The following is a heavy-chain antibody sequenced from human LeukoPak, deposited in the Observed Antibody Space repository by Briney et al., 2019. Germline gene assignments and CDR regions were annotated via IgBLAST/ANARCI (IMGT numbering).Heavy chain of an antibody. Sequence: GGSLRLSCAVSGFTVSSNHMTWVRQAPGKGLEWVSAIYTSGSTYYADSVKGRFTISRDNSKNTLYLQMNSLRTEDTAMYYCARNDALDIWGQGTMVTVSS. CDR3: ARNDALDI. J-gene: IGHJ3*02. CDR1: GFTVSSNH. V-gene: IGHV3-53*01. CDR2: IYTSGST.